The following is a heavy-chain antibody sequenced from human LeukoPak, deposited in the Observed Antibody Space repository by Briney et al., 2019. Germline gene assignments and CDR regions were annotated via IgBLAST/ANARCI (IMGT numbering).Heavy chain of an antibody. CDR2: ISRSSSYI. CDR1: GFTFSSYS. V-gene: IGHV3-21*01. D-gene: IGHD6-13*01. CDR3: ACSGYSSSWYSDY. Sequence: GGSLRLSCAASGFTFSSYSMNWVRQAPGKGLEWVSSISRSSSYIYYADSVKGRFTISRDNAKNSLYLQMNSLRAEDTAVYYCACSGYSSSWYSDYWGQGTLVTVSS. J-gene: IGHJ4*02.